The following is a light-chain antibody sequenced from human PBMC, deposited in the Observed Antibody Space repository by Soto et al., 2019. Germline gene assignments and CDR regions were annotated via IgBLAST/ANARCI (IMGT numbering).Light chain of an antibody. CDR2: GVS. Sequence: DIQMMQSPSSLSASVGDRVTITCRASQSVRTYLNWYQQKPGKAPNLLIYGVSTLHSGVPSRFSGAGYGTDFTLTISSLQHEDFARYYCQQSYSTPWTFDPGTQVQ. V-gene: IGKV1-39*01. CDR3: QQSYSTPWT. J-gene: IGKJ1*01. CDR1: QSVRTY.